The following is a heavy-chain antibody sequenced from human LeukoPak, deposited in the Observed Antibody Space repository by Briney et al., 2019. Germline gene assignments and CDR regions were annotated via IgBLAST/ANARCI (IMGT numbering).Heavy chain of an antibody. CDR1: GYTFTGYY. CDR3: AREVGYSTSWYGRFDP. CDR2: ISPNSGVP. V-gene: IGHV1-2*05. D-gene: IGHD6-13*01. Sequence: GSVKVSCKASGYTFTGYYIHWVRQAPGQGLELLGRISPNSGVPNYAQKFQGRVTMTRDTSVNTVYMELSGLKSDDTGAYYCAREVGYSTSWYGRFDPWGQGTVVTVSS. J-gene: IGHJ5*02.